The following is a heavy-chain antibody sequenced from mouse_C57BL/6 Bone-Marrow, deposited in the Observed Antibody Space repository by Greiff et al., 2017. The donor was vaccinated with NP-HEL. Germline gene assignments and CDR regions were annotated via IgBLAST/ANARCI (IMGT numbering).Heavy chain of an antibody. CDR3: ASYYYDYGSYYFDY. J-gene: IGHJ2*01. CDR1: GYAFSSYW. D-gene: IGHD2-4*01. Sequence: QVHVKQSGAELVKPGASVKISCKASGYAFSSYWMNWVKQRPGKGLEWIGQIYPGDGDTNYNGKFKGKATLTADKSSSTAYMQLSSLTSEDSAVYFCASYYYDYGSYYFDYWGQGTTLTVSS. CDR2: IYPGDGDT. V-gene: IGHV1-80*01.